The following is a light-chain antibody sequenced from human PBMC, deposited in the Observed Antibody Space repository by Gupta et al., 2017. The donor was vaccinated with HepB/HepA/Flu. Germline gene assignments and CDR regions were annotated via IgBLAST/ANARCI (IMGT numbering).Light chain of an antibody. CDR2: KNI. V-gene: IGLV1-40*01. Sequence: QSLLTPPPSVSGATGQRVTIPCTGSSSNIGASYYVHWYQHLPGAAPKLLIYKNINRPSGVPDRFSGSKSGTSASLAITGPQAEDEADYYCQSYDSSLPGSVFGTGTKVTVI. J-gene: IGLJ1*01. CDR3: QSYDSSLPGSV. CDR1: SSNIGASYY.